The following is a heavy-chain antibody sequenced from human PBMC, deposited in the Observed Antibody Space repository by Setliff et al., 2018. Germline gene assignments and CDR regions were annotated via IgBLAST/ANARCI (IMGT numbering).Heavy chain of an antibody. J-gene: IGHJ4*02. V-gene: IGHV3-11*01. CDR3: AKPQLELRWGFES. D-gene: IGHD1-7*01. CDR2: ITNSGGTI. CDR1: GFTFSDYY. Sequence: PGGSLRLSCAASGFTFSDYYMSWIRQAPGKGLEWVSYITNSGGTIYYADSVKGRFTISRDNAKNPLFLQMTSLRAEDTAVYYCAKPQLELRWGFESWGQGTLVTVSS.